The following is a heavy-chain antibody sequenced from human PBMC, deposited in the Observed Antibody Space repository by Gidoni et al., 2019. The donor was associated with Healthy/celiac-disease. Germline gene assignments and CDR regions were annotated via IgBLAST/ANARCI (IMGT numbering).Heavy chain of an antibody. D-gene: IGHD3-10*01. J-gene: IGHJ4*02. CDR2: INPNSGGT. Sequence: QVQLVQSGAEVKKPGASVKVSCKASGYTFTGSYMHWVRQAPGQGLEWMGWINPNSGGTNYAQKFQGRVTMTRDTSISTAYMELSRLRSDDTAVYYCARVGSELWFGESYYFDYWGQGTLVTVSS. V-gene: IGHV1-2*02. CDR3: ARVGSELWFGESYYFDY. CDR1: GYTFTGSY.